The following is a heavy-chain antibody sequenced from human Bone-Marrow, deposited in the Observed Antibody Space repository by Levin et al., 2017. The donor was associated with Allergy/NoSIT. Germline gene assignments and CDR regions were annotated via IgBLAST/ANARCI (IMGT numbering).Heavy chain of an antibody. Sequence: ETLSLTCAASGFTFSSYAMSWVRQAPGKGLEWVSAISGSGGSTYYADSVKGRFTISRDNSKNTLYLQMNSLRAEDTAVYYCAKDDFWSGSDIPYYFDYWGQGTLVTVSS. J-gene: IGHJ4*02. CDR2: ISGSGGST. V-gene: IGHV3-23*01. CDR3: AKDDFWSGSDIPYYFDY. CDR1: GFTFSSYA. D-gene: IGHD3-3*01.